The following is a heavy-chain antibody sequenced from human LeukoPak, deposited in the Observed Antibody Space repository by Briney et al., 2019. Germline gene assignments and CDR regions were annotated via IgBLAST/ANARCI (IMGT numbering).Heavy chain of an antibody. CDR3: GRDYEERTTDY. D-gene: IGHD3-16*01. V-gene: IGHV3-23*01. CDR1: GFTFSSYA. Sequence: GGSLRLSCAASGFTFSSYAMTWVRQAPGKGLEWVSAITFTGGSTYYADSVKGRFTISRDNAKNSLYLQLNSLRAEDTAVYYCGRDYEERTTDYWGQGTLVTVSP. J-gene: IGHJ4*02. CDR2: ITFTGGST.